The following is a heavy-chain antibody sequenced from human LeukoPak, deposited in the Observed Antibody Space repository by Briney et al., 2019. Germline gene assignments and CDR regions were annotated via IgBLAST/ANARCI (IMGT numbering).Heavy chain of an antibody. CDR2: ISSSGTTA. CDR1: GFTFSDYY. Sequence: GGSLRLSCAASGFTFSDYYMSWIRQAPGKGLEWVSYISSSGTTAYYADSVKGRSAISRDNAKNSLYLQLNSLRAEDTAVYYCARDDGDYEAGYWGQGTLVTVSS. V-gene: IGHV3-11*01. CDR3: ARDDGDYEAGY. J-gene: IGHJ4*02. D-gene: IGHD4-17*01.